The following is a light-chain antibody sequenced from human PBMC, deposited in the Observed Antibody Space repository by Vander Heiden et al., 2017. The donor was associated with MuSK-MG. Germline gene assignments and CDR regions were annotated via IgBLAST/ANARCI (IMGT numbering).Light chain of an antibody. CDR2: AAS. CDR3: QQSVSIPWT. Sequence: DILMTQSPSSLSASVGDRVTITCRASQSISNSLNWYQQKAGKAPKVLISAASTLQSGVPSRFSGSGSGTDFSLTITNLQPEDFASYCCQQSVSIPWTFGQGTKVEI. J-gene: IGKJ1*01. V-gene: IGKV1-39*01. CDR1: QSISNS.